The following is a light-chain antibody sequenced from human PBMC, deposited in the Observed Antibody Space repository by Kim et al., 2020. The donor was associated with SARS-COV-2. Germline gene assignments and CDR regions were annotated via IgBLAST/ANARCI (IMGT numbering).Light chain of an antibody. J-gene: IGKJ4*01. CDR1: QSVKNN. CDR2: SAS. V-gene: IGKV3-15*01. CDR3: QQYNDWPLLT. Sequence: IVMTQSPAPLSVSPGERVTLSCRASQSVKNNLAWYQQRPGQAPRLLIYSASTRATDVSARFSGSGSGTEFTLTIRSLQSEDLAVYYCQQYNDWPLLTFGGGTKGEIK.